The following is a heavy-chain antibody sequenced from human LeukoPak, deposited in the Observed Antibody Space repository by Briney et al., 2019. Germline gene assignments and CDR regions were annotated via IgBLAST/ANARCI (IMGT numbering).Heavy chain of an antibody. CDR1: GYTFTSYG. V-gene: IGHV1-18*01. CDR2: ISAYNGNT. Sequence: ASVKVSCKASGYTFTSYGISWVREAPGQGLEWMGWISAYNGNTNYAQKLQGRVTMTTDTSTTTAYMELRSLRSDDTAVYYCARFLGYSGGSCYFDYWGQGTLVTVSS. D-gene: IGHD2-15*01. CDR3: ARFLGYSGGSCYFDY. J-gene: IGHJ4*02.